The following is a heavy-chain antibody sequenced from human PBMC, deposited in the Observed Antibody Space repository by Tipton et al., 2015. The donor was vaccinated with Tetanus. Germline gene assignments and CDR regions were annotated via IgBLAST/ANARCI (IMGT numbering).Heavy chain of an antibody. CDR2: IYTSGST. CDR3: ARAVVWLRRDYFDY. Sequence: TLSLTCTVSGGSINSYYWSWIRQPAGKGLEWIGRIYTSGSTNYNPSLKSRVTMSVDTSKNQFSLKLSSVTAADTAVYYCARAVVWLRRDYFDYWGQGTLVTVSS. CDR1: GGSINSYY. J-gene: IGHJ4*02. D-gene: IGHD5-12*01. V-gene: IGHV4-4*07.